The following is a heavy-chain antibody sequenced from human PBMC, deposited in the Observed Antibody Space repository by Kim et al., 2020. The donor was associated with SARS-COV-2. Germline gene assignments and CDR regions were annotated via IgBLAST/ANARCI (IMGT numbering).Heavy chain of an antibody. J-gene: IGHJ5*02. CDR3: ARGHYCSSTSCYFSHNNWFDP. CDR2: IIPIFGTA. D-gene: IGHD2-2*01. CDR1: GGTFSSYA. V-gene: IGHV1-69*13. Sequence: SVKVSCKASGGTFSSYAISWVRQAPGQGLEWMGGIIPIFGTANYAQKFQGRVTITADESTSTAYMELSSLRSEDTAVYYCARGHYCSSTSCYFSHNNWFDPWGQGTLVTVSS.